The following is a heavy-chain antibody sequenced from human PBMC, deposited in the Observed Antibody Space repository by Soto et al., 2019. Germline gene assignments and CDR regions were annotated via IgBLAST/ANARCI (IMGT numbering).Heavy chain of an antibody. D-gene: IGHD5-18*01. CDR2: INVYNGHA. J-gene: IGHJ5*02. Sequence: QVQLVQSGAEVKKPGASVKVSCKASGYTFTSYGISWVRQAPGQGLEWMGWINVYNGHATYAQKFQGRVTMTRDKFAATAYMDLNSLTSDDTAVYFCARLYSISGRYNWLDPWGQGTRVTVPS. V-gene: IGHV1-18*01. CDR3: ARLYSISGRYNWLDP. CDR1: GYTFTSYG.